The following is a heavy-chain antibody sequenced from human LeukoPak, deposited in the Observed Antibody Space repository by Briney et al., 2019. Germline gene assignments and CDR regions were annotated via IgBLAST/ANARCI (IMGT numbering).Heavy chain of an antibody. J-gene: IGHJ4*02. CDR1: GFSFSNYA. Sequence: GGSLRLSCAASGFSFSNYAMSWVRQAPGKGLEWVSAISDTGNTYHADSVKGRFTISRDSSKNTLFLQMNRLRPEDAAVYYCAKAPVTTCRGAFCYPFDYWGLGTLVTVSS. CDR2: ISDTGNT. V-gene: IGHV3-23*01. D-gene: IGHD2-15*01. CDR3: AKAPVTTCRGAFCYPFDY.